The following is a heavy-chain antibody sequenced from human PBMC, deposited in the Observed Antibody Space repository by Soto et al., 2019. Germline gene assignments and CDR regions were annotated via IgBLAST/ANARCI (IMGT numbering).Heavy chain of an antibody. CDR3: ARSASSGFYDSSGYGWFDP. D-gene: IGHD3-22*01. CDR2: INPRGGST. V-gene: IGHV1-46*01. CDR1: GYTFTSYY. Sequence: GAGVQVSCKPSGYTFTSYYMHWVLHAAGHGLEWMGIINPRGGSTSYEQKFQGRVTMTRDTSTSTVYIKLSSLRSEDTAVYYCARSASSGFYDSSGYGWFDPWGQGTLVTVSS. J-gene: IGHJ5*02.